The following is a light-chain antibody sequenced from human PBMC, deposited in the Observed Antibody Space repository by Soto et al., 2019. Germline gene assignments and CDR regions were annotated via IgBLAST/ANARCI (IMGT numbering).Light chain of an antibody. CDR3: MQGTHWPPYT. J-gene: IGKJ2*01. CDR1: QSLVHSDGDTY. CDR2: RVS. Sequence: DVVMTQSPLSLPVNLGEPAAISCRSTQSLVHSDGDTYLSWFHQRPGQSPRRLIFRVSKRDFGVPPRFIGSEPGTEFTLEISRVEAEDVGVYYCMQGTHWPPYTFGQGTRLEIK. V-gene: IGKV2-30*02.